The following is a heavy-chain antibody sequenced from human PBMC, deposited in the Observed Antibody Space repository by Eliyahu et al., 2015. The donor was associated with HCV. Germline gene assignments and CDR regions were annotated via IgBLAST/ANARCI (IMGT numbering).Heavy chain of an antibody. V-gene: IGHV3-21*01. Sequence: EVQLVESGGGLVKPGGSLXLSCXASGFTFSSXXXNWVRQAPGKGLGWVSXISSSSSYIYYADSVKGRFTISRDNAKNSLYLQMNSLRAEDTAVYYCARDRGSGWPYYYYYGMDVWGQGTTVTVSS. D-gene: IGHD6-19*01. CDR1: GFTFSSXX. J-gene: IGHJ6*02. CDR3: ARDRGSGWPYYYYYGMDV. CDR2: ISSSSSYI.